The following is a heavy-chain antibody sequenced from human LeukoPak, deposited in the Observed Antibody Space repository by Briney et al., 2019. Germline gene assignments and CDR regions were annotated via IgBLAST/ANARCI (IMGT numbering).Heavy chain of an antibody. CDR1: GFTFSSYG. D-gene: IGHD3-10*01. CDR3: ARAGSYGSGSYTN. CDR2: IWYDGSNK. V-gene: IGHV3-33*01. J-gene: IGHJ4*02. Sequence: GWSLRLSCAASGFTFSSYGMHWVRQAPGKGLEWVAVIWYDGSNKYYADSVKGRFTISRDNSKNTLYLQMNCLRAEDTAVYYCARAGSYGSGSYTNWGQGTLVTVSS.